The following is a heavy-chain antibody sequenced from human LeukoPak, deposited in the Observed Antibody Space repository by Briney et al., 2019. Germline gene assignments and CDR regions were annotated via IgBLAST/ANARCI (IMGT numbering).Heavy chain of an antibody. J-gene: IGHJ5*02. CDR1: GGSISSYY. V-gene: IGHV4-59*01. D-gene: IGHD3-22*01. CDR2: IYYSGST. CDR3: ARRPYYYDSSGYQGWFDP. Sequence: SETLSLTCSVSGGSISSYYWSWIRQPPGKGLEWIGYIYYSGSTNYNPSLKSRVTISVDTSKNQFSLKLSSVTAADTAVYYCARRPYYYDSSGYQGWFDPWGQGTLVTVSS.